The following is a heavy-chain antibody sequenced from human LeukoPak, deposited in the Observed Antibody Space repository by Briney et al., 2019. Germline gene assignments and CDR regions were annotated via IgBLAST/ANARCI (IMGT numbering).Heavy chain of an antibody. CDR2: IKQDGSEK. V-gene: IGHV3-7*01. J-gene: IGHJ4*02. CDR1: GFTFSSYW. CDR3: ARPKWELLRYLKPQTYYFDY. D-gene: IGHD1-26*01. Sequence: QAGGSLRLSCAASGFTFSSYWMSWVRQAPGKGLEWVANIKQDGSEKYYVDSVKGRFTISRDNAKNSLYLQMNSLRAEDTAVYYCARPKWELLRYLKPQTYYFDYWGQGTLVTVSS.